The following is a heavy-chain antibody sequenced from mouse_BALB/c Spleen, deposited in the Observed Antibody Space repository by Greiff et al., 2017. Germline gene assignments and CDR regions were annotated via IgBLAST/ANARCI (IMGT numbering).Heavy chain of an antibody. CDR1: GYTFTSYW. D-gene: IGHD1-1*01. CDR3: ASDRAYYYGSGYGYFDV. Sequence: LQQPGAELVRPGASVKLSCKASGYTFTSYWMHWVKQRHGQGLEWIGNIYPGSGSTNYDEKFKSKGTLTVDTSSSTAYMHLSSLTSEDSAVYYCASDRAYYYGSGYGYFDVWGAGTTVTVSS. CDR2: IYPGSGST. V-gene: IGHV1S22*01. J-gene: IGHJ1*01.